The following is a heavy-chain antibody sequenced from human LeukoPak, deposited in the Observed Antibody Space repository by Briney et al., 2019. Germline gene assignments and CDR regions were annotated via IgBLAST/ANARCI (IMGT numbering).Heavy chain of an antibody. CDR3: ARHRGPSYGSGSYYPNWFDP. J-gene: IGHJ5*02. V-gene: IGHV4-39*01. CDR2: IYYSGST. CDR1: GGSISSSSYY. Sequence: SETLPLTCTVSGGSISSSSYYWGWIRQPPGKGLEWIGSIYYSGSTYYNPSLKCRVTISVDTSKNQFSLKLSSVTAADTAVYYCARHRGPSYGSGSYYPNWFDPWGQGTLVTVSS. D-gene: IGHD3-10*01.